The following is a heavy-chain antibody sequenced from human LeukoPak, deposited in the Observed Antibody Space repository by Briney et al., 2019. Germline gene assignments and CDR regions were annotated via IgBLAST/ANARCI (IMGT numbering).Heavy chain of an antibody. Sequence: GGSLRLSCAASGFTFSSYGMHWVRQAPGKGLEWVAFIRYDGSNKYYADSVKGRFTISRDNSKNTLYLQMNSLRAEDTAVYYCAGEDYDFWSGYYDYWGQGTLVTVSS. CDR3: AGEDYDFWSGYYDY. CDR2: IRYDGSNK. CDR1: GFTFSSYG. V-gene: IGHV3-30*02. D-gene: IGHD3-3*01. J-gene: IGHJ4*02.